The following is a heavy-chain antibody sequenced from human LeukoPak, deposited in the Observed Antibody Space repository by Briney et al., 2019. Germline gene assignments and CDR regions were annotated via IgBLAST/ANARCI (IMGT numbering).Heavy chain of an antibody. V-gene: IGHV3-7*01. J-gene: IGHJ4*02. CDR1: GFTVGFTFSTSY. Sequence: GGSLRLSCETSGFTVGFTFSTSYMTWVRQAPGMGLEWVAEIGPDGSGPVYVDSVKGRFTISRDNAKNSLYLQMNSLRVEETAVYYCARDFSWRQFDYWGLGTLVTVSS. CDR2: IGPDGSGP. CDR3: ARDFSWRQFDY.